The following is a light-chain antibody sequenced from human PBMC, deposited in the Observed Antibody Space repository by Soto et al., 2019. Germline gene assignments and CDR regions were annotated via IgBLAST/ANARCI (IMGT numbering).Light chain of an antibody. Sequence: QSALTQPASVSGSPGQSITISCTGTSSDVGGYNYVSWYQQHPVKAPKLMIYDVTNRPSGVSDRFSGSKSGNTASLIISGLQAEDEADYYCSSYTSSSTPYVFGTGTKLTVL. J-gene: IGLJ1*01. CDR2: DVT. V-gene: IGLV2-14*01. CDR1: SSDVGGYNY. CDR3: SSYTSSSTPYV.